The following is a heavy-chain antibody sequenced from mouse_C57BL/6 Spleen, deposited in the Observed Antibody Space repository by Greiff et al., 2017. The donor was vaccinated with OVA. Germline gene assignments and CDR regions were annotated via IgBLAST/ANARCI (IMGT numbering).Heavy chain of an antibody. D-gene: IGHD1-1*02. CDR3: VSREGGYYVMDY. CDR2: IYPNSGST. V-gene: IGHV1-64*01. CDR1: GYTFTFYS. Sequence: VQLQPSCAELVNPGASVKFSCKASGYTFTFYSMHWVKQRPVHGLEWIGFIYPNSGSTNYNEKFKCKATLTVDKSSSTAYMQLSSLTSEDSAVYYCVSREGGYYVMDYWGQGTSVTVSA. J-gene: IGHJ4*01.